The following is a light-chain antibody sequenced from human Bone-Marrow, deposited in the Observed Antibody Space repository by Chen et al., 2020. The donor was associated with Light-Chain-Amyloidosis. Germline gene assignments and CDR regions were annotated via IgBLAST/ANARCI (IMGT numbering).Light chain of an antibody. CDR1: YLPKKY. J-gene: IGLJ2*01. CDR2: RDT. CDR3: QSADSSGTYEVI. V-gene: IGLV3-25*03. Sequence: SYELTQPPSVSVSTGQKARNTCSGDYLPKKYADWYQQKPGQDPVLVIHRDTERPSGISERFSGSSSGTTATLTISGVQAEDEADYHCQSADSSGTYEVIFGGGTKLTVL.